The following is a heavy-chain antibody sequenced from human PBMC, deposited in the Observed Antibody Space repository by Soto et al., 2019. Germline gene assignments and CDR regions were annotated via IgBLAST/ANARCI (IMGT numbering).Heavy chain of an antibody. CDR1: GFTFSSYS. J-gene: IGHJ4*02. D-gene: IGHD6-19*01. CDR3: VRDYSSGWYDYYFDY. V-gene: IGHV3-21*01. CDR2: ISSSSSYI. Sequence: EVQLVESGGGLVKPGGSLRLSCAASGFTFSSYSMNWVRQAPGKGLEWVSSISSSSSYIYYADSVKGRFTISRDNAKNSLYLQMNSLRAEDTAVYYCVRDYSSGWYDYYFDYWGQGTLVTVSS.